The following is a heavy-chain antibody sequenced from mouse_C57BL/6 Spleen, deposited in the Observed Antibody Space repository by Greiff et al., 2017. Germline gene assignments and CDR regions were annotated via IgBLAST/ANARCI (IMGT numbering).Heavy chain of an antibody. CDR2: IWTGGGT. CDR1: GFSLTSYA. CDR3: ARKYGSSYWYFDV. D-gene: IGHD1-1*01. V-gene: IGHV2-9-1*01. J-gene: IGHJ1*03. Sequence: VQLKESGPGLVAPSQSLSITCTVSGFSLTSYAISWVRQPPGKGLEWLGLIWTGGGTNYNSALEYGLSISRENNKNKVFLKMNSLRTDDTARYYCARKYGSSYWYFDVWGTGTTVTVPS.